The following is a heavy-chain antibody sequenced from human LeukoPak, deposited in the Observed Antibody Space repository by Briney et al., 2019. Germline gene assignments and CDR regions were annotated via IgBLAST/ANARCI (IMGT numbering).Heavy chain of an antibody. CDR3: ARESYSGSYYSRGYYYYGMDV. Sequence: SETLSLTCAVYGGSFSGYYWSWIRQPPGKGLEWIGEINHSGSTNYNPSLKSRVTISVDTSKNQFSLKLSSVTAADTAVYYRARESYSGSYYSRGYYYYGMDVWGQGTTVTVSS. CDR1: GGSFSGYY. V-gene: IGHV4-34*01. J-gene: IGHJ6*02. D-gene: IGHD1-26*01. CDR2: INHSGST.